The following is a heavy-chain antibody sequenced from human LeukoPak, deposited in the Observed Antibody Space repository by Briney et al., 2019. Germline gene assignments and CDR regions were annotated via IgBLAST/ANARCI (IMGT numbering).Heavy chain of an antibody. CDR1: GGSFSGYY. CDR3: ARWSAYSRGWYDEPRNWFDP. V-gene: IGHV4-34*01. Sequence: SETLSLTCAVYGGSFSGYYWSWIRQPPGKGLGWIGEINHSGCTNYNPSLKSRVPISVDTSKNQFSLKLSCVTAADTAVYYCARWSAYSRGWYDEPRNWFDPWGQGSLVTVSS. J-gene: IGHJ5*02. D-gene: IGHD6-19*01. CDR2: INHSGCT.